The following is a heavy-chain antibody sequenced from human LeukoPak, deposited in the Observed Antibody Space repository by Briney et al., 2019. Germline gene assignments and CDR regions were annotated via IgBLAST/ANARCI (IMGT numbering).Heavy chain of an antibody. CDR1: GFTFSSYA. CDR2: ISGSGGST. D-gene: IGHD3-10*01. CDR3: AKAQEYYGSGSYYTD. Sequence: PGGSLRLSCAASGFTFSSYAMSWVRQAPGKGLEWVSAISGSGGSTYYADSVKGRFTISRDNSKNTLYLQMNSLRAEDTAVYYCAKAQEYYGSGSYYTDWGQGTLVTVSS. J-gene: IGHJ4*02. V-gene: IGHV3-23*01.